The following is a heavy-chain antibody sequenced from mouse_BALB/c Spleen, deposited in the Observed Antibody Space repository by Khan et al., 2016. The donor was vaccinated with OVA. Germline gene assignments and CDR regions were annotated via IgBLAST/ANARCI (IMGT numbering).Heavy chain of an antibody. V-gene: IGHV3-5*02. Sequence: VQLKESGPGLVKPSQTVSLTCTVTGISITSGNYRWSWIRQFPGNKLEWIGNIYYSGTVTYNPSLPSRTTITRDTSKNQFFLEMNSLTAEDTATYYSARDYGSLYWFFDVWGAGTTVTVSS. J-gene: IGHJ1*01. D-gene: IGHD1-1*01. CDR1: GISITSGNYR. CDR2: IYYSGTV. CDR3: ARDYGSLYWFFDV.